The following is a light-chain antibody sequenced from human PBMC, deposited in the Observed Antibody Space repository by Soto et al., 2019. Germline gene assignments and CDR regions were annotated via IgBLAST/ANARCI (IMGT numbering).Light chain of an antibody. J-gene: IGKJ4*01. V-gene: IGKV1-33*01. CDR2: SAS. CDR3: QQYDSLPT. Sequence: DIQMTQSPSSLSASVGDRVTITCRASQGISNYLAWYQQKPGKVPKLLIYSASNLETGVPSRFSGSGFGTDFSFTISSLQPEDFATYYCQQYDSLPTFGGGTKVELK. CDR1: QGISNY.